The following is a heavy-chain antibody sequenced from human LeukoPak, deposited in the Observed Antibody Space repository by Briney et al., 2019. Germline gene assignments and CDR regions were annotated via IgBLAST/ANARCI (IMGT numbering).Heavy chain of an antibody. CDR3: ARGAEMATINYYYYGMDV. CDR1: GDSVSSNSAA. V-gene: IGHV6-1*01. D-gene: IGHD5-24*01. J-gene: IGHJ6*02. CDR2: TYYRSKWYN. Sequence: SQTLSLTCAISGDSVSSNSAAWNWIRQSPSRGLEWLGRTYYRSKWYNDYAVSVKSRITINPDTSKNQFSLQLNSVTPEDTAVYYCARGAEMATINYYYYGMDVWGQGTTVTVSS.